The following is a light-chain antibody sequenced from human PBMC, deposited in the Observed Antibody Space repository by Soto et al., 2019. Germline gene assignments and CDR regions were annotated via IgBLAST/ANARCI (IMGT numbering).Light chain of an antibody. CDR2: WAS. V-gene: IGKV4-1*01. CDR3: QQYYSTHRT. J-gene: IGKJ1*01. CDR1: QRVLYSSNNKNY. Sequence: DIVMTQSPDSLAVSLGERATINCKSSQRVLYSSNNKNYLAWYQQKPGQPPKLLIYWASTRESGVPDRFSGSGSGTDFTLTISSLQAEDVAVYYCQQYYSTHRTFGQGTKVDIK.